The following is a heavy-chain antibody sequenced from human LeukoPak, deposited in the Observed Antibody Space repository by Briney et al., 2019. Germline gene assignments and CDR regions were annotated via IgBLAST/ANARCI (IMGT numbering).Heavy chain of an antibody. D-gene: IGHD6-19*01. J-gene: IGHJ5*02. CDR3: AKDPYSSGWYGRFDP. Sequence: PGGSLRLSCAASGFTFSSYAMSWVRQAPGKGLEWVSAISGSGGSTYYADSVKGRFTISRDNSKNTLYLQMNSLRAEDTAVYYCAKDPYSSGWYGRFDPWGQGTWSPSPQ. V-gene: IGHV3-23*01. CDR2: ISGSGGST. CDR1: GFTFSSYA.